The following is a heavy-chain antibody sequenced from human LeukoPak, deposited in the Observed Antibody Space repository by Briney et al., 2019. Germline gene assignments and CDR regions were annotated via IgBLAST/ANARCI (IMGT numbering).Heavy chain of an antibody. CDR1: GGSISNYY. V-gene: IGHV4-59*01. D-gene: IGHD3-3*01. Sequence: SETLSLTCTVSGGSISNYYWSWIRQPPGKGLEWIGYIYYSGRTNYNPSLRSRITISIDTSKNQFSLKLSSVTAADTAVYYSARNDFWSGYSDWFDPWGQGTLVTVSS. CDR3: ARNDFWSGYSDWFDP. CDR2: IYYSGRT. J-gene: IGHJ5*02.